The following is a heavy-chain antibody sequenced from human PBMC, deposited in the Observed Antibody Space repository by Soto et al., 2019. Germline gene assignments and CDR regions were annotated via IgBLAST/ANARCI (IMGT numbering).Heavy chain of an antibody. CDR1: GGSISSGDYY. V-gene: IGHV4-30-4*01. J-gene: IGHJ4*02. CDR2: IYYSGST. D-gene: IGHD6-6*01. CDR3: ATAYSSSSGEFDY. Sequence: LSLTCTVSGGSISSGDYYWSWIRQPPGKGLEWIGYIYYSGSTYYNPSLKSRVTISVDTSKNQFSLKLSSVTAADTAVYYCATAYSSSSGEFDYWGQGTLVTVSS.